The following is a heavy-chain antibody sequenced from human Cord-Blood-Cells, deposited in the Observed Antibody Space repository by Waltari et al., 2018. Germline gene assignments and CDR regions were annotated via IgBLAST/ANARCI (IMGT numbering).Heavy chain of an antibody. CDR3: ARGKPPSSSIDY. CDR1: GGSFSGYY. CDR2: INHSGST. V-gene: IGHV4-34*01. Sequence: QVQLQQWGAGLLKPSETLSLTCAVYGGSFSGYYWSWIRQPPGKGLEWIGEINHSGSTNYHPSLKSRVTISVDTSKNQFSLKLSSVTAADTAVYYCARGKPPSSSIDYWGQGTLVTVSS. D-gene: IGHD6-6*01. J-gene: IGHJ4*02.